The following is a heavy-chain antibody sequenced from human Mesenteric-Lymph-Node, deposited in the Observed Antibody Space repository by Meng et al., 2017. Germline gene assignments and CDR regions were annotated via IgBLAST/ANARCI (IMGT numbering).Heavy chain of an antibody. CDR1: GFTFSSYA. CDR2: IWYDGSNK. V-gene: IGHV3-33*08. J-gene: IGHJ5*02. CDR3: ARGGWIAAPGWFDP. D-gene: IGHD6-6*01. Sequence: VGVGECGGGVVQPGRSLRLSCAASGFTFSSYAMHWVRQAPGKGLEWVAVIWYDGSNKYYADSVKGRFTISRDNSKNTLYLQMNSLRAEDTAVYYCARGGWIAAPGWFDPWGQGTLVTVSS.